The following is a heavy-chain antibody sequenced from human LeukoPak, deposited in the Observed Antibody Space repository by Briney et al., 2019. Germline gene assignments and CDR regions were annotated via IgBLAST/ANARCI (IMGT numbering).Heavy chain of an antibody. CDR2: TSYDGSNK. Sequence: GGSLRLSCAASEFTFSSYAMHLVRQAPGKGLEWVALTSYDGSNKEFADPVKGRFTISRHNSKNSLYLQMNSLRGEDTAVYYCARGMDYDILAGPPDYWGQGTLVTVSS. D-gene: IGHD3-9*01. CDR1: EFTFSSYA. V-gene: IGHV3-30*04. CDR3: ARGMDYDILAGPPDY. J-gene: IGHJ4*02.